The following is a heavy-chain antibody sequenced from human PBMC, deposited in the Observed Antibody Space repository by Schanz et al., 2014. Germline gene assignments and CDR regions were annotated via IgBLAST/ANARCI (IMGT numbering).Heavy chain of an antibody. Sequence: QVQLQESGPGLVKPSETLSLTCTVSGGSISSGVHYWSWVRQPAGRGLEWIGFISYSGSTYYNPSLKSRVTISVDTSKNQFSLNLSSATAADTAVYYCARDRGHGDLPGDIWGQGTMVTVSS. D-gene: IGHD4-17*01. CDR1: GGSISSGVHY. CDR2: ISYSGST. CDR3: ARDRGHGDLPGDI. J-gene: IGHJ3*02. V-gene: IGHV4-31*03.